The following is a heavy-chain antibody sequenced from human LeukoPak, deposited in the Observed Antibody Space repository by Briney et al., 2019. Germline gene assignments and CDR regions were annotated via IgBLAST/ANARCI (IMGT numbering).Heavy chain of an antibody. V-gene: IGHV4-31*03. CDR3: ARETGYGDYGHWWFDP. Sequence: SQTLSLTCTVSGGSISSGGYYWSWIRQHPGKGLEWIGYIYYSGSTYYNPSLKSRVTISVDTSKNQFSLKLSSVTAADTAVYYCARETGYGDYGHWWFDPWGQGTLVTVPS. D-gene: IGHD4-17*01. J-gene: IGHJ5*02. CDR1: GGSISSGGYY. CDR2: IYYSGST.